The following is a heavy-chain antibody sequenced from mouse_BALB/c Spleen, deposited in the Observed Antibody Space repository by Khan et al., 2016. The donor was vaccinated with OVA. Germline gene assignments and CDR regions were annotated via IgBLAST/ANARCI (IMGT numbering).Heavy chain of an antibody. CDR3: STTITTAKWDYYAMDY. Sequence: EVELVESGGDLVKPGGSLKLSCAPSGFTFSSYGMSWVRQTPEKRLEWVATISSGGHYTYFPDSVRGRFTISRDNAKNTLYLQMSSLKSEDTAMYYLSTTITTAKWDYYAMDYLGQGTSDTVSS. CDR1: GFTFSSYG. CDR2: ISSGGHYT. J-gene: IGHJ4*01. V-gene: IGHV5-6*01. D-gene: IGHD1-2*01.